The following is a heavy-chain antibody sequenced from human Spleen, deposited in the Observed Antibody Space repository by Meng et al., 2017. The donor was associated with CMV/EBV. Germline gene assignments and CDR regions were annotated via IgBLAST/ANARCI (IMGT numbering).Heavy chain of an antibody. CDR3: AKGYDFWSGYYTWGYFQH. V-gene: IGHV3-23*01. Sequence: GGSLRLSCAASGFTFSSYAMSWVRQAPGKGLEWVSAISGSGGSTYYADSVKGRFTISRDNSKNTLYLQMNSLRAEDTAVYYCAKGYDFWSGYYTWGYFQHWGQGTLVTVSS. D-gene: IGHD3-3*01. J-gene: IGHJ1*01. CDR2: ISGSGGST. CDR1: GFTFSSYA.